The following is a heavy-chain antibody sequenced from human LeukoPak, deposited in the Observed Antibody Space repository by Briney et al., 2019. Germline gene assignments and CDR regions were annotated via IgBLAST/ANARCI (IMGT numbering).Heavy chain of an antibody. V-gene: IGHV3-7*01. D-gene: IGHD1-26*01. CDR2: IKQDGSEK. CDR1: GFTFSDYY. CDR3: ARDPGGSYWSDYYYYMDV. Sequence: GGSLRLSCAASGFTFSDYYMSWVRQAPGKGLEWVANIKQDGSEKYYVDSVKGRFTISRDNAKNSLYLQMNSLRAEDTAVYYCARDPGGSYWSDYYYYMDVWGKGTTVTISS. J-gene: IGHJ6*03.